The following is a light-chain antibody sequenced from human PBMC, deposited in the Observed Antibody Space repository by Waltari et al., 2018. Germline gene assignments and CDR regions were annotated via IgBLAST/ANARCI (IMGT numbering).Light chain of an antibody. CDR2: NAS. V-gene: IGKV3-11*01. CDR1: QSISTY. CDR3: QQRGSWPLT. Sequence: EIVLTQSPATLSLSPGERATLSCRASQSISTYLAWYQQKPGQAPRLLMDNASNRTTGIPARCSGSGTGTDFTLTVSSLEPEDFAVYYCQQRGSWPLTFGGGTKVEIK. J-gene: IGKJ4*01.